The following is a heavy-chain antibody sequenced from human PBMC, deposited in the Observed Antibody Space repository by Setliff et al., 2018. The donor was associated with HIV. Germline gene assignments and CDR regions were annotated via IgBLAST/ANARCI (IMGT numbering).Heavy chain of an antibody. Sequence: PSETLSLTCTVSDGSISSSSYYWGWIRQPPGKGLEWIGYIYYSGSTNYNPSLKSRVIISVDTSKNQFSLKLRSVTAADTAVYYCARLWAYYDRSGRTAFDVWGQGTMVTVSS. D-gene: IGHD3-22*01. V-gene: IGHV4-61*05. CDR3: ARLWAYYDRSGRTAFDV. CDR2: IYYSGST. CDR1: DGSISSSSYY. J-gene: IGHJ3*01.